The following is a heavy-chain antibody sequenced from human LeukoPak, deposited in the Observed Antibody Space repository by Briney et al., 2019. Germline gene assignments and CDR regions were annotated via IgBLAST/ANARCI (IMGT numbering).Heavy chain of an antibody. Sequence: GASVKVSCKASGGTFSSYAISWVRQAPGQGLEWMGGIIPIFGTANYAQKFQGRVTITADESTSTAYMELSSLRSEDTAVYYCARVSWRRQLVDYYYYYMDVWGKGTTVTVSS. CDR3: ARVSWRRQLVDYYYYYMDV. CDR1: GGTFSSYA. CDR2: IIPIFGTA. J-gene: IGHJ6*03. D-gene: IGHD6-6*01. V-gene: IGHV1-69*13.